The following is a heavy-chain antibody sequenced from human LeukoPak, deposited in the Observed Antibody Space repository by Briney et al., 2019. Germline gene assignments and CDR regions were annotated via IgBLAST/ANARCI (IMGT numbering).Heavy chain of an antibody. CDR2: IYNSVN. V-gene: IGHV4-59*01. CDR1: GASTSGYY. CDR3: AILPTL. J-gene: IGHJ4*02. Sequence: SETLSLTCTVSGASTSGYYWSWIRQPPGKGLEWIGYIYNSVNDYNPSLKSRVIISSDPSKNQFSLRLSSMTAADTAVYYCAILPTLWGQGTLVTVSS.